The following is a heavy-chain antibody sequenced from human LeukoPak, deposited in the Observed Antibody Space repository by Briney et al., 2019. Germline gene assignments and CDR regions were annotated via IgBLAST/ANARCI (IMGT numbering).Heavy chain of an antibody. Sequence: GRSLRLSCAASGYTFSSYAMHWVRQAPGKGLEWVAVISYDGSNKYYADSVKGRFTISRDNSKNTLYLQMNSLRAEDTAVYYCARDGPQLELYYFDYWGQGTLVTVSS. CDR1: GYTFSSYA. V-gene: IGHV3-30-3*01. CDR3: ARDGPQLELYYFDY. D-gene: IGHD1-1*01. J-gene: IGHJ4*02. CDR2: ISYDGSNK.